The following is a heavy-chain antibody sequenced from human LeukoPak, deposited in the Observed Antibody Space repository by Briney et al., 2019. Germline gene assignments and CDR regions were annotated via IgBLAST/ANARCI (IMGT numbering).Heavy chain of an antibody. CDR3: AKISGGRDMN. CDR2: ISGSRCTT. D-gene: IGHD6-25*01. CDR1: GFTFRNYA. V-gene: IGHV3-23*01. Sequence: GCALTLSCPASGFTFRNYAMMWVHQAPGKGLDWVSTISGSRCTTYYADPVKGRFSISSDNSNNTLYLQMNLSRAEDPAVYYCAKISGGRDMNWGQGTLVTVSS. J-gene: IGHJ4*02.